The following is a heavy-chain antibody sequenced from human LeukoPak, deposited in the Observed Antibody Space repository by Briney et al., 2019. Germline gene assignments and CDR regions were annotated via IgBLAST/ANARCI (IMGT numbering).Heavy chain of an antibody. J-gene: IGHJ4*02. Sequence: PGGSLRLSCAASGFTFSSYWMSWVRQAPGKGLEWVGRIKSKTDGGTTDYAAPVKGRFTISRDDSKNTLYLQMNSLKTEDTAVYYCTTALLLRGYHYFDYWGQGTLVTVSS. V-gene: IGHV3-15*01. CDR3: TTALLLRGYHYFDY. CDR1: GFTFSSYW. D-gene: IGHD3-22*01. CDR2: IKSKTDGGTT.